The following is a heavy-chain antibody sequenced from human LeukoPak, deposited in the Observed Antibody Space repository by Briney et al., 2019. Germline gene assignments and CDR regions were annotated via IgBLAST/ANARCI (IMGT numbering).Heavy chain of an antibody. CDR3: ARDFPLGSSSLVAFDI. V-gene: IGHV1-69*01. CDR1: GGTFSSYA. J-gene: IGHJ3*02. CDR2: IIPIFGIA. D-gene: IGHD6-6*01. Sequence: SVKVSCKASGGTFSSYAISWVRQAPGQGLEWMGGIIPIFGIANYAQKFQGRVTITADESTSTAYMELSSLRSEDTAVYYCARDFPLGSSSLVAFDIWGQGTMVTVSS.